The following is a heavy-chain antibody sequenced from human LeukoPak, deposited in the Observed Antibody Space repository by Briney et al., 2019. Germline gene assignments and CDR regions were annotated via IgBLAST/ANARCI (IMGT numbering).Heavy chain of an antibody. D-gene: IGHD1-26*01. V-gene: IGHV3-30*02. CDR1: GFTFSGYG. Sequence: GGSLRLSCAASGFTFSGYGMHWVRQAPGKGLEWVAYIRNDGRNKYYADSVRDRFTISRDNSKNTFYLQMNSLRAEDTAVYYCAKGGGGSGSYFDYWGQGTLVTVSS. CDR3: AKGGGGSGSYFDY. CDR2: IRNDGRNK. J-gene: IGHJ4*02.